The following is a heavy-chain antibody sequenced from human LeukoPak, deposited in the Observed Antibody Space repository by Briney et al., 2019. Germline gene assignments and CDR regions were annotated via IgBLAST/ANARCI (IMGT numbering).Heavy chain of an antibody. CDR3: ARNNQPYYDFWSVPNNYFDY. Sequence: KPGESLKISCKGPGYSFTTYWIAWVRQMPGKGLEWMGIIYPDDSDTRYRPSFQGQVTISADKSISTAYLQWSSLKASDTAMYYCARNNQPYYDFWSVPNNYFDYWGQGTLVTVSS. CDR1: GYSFTTYW. J-gene: IGHJ4*02. V-gene: IGHV5-51*03. CDR2: IYPDDSDT. D-gene: IGHD3-3*01.